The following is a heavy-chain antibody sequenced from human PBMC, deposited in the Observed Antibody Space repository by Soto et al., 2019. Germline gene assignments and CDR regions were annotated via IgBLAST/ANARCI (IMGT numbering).Heavy chain of an antibody. V-gene: IGHV3-23*01. CDR3: AKPPEYSGYDFGRRYYFDY. D-gene: IGHD5-12*01. CDR2: ISGSGGST. J-gene: IGHJ4*02. Sequence: EVQLLESGGGLVQPGGSLRLSCAASGFTFSSYAMSWVRQAPGKGLEWVSAISGSGGSTYYADSVKGRFTISRDNSXNXLXXQMNSLRAEDTAVYYCAKPPEYSGYDFGRRYYFDYWGQGTLVTVSS. CDR1: GFTFSSYA.